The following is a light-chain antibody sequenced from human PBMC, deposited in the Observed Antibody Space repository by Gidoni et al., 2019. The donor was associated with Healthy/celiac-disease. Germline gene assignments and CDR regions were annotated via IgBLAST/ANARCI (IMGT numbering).Light chain of an antibody. V-gene: IGLV3-1*01. CDR3: QAWDSGTVI. J-gene: IGLJ2*01. CDR2: EDN. Sequence: SSELTQPTSVSVSPGKPATITCAGDELGRKSASWYQQKTGQSPVLLMFEDNKRPSGIPERFSGSTSGNTATLTISGTQDIDEADYFCQAWDSGTVIFGGGTKLTV. CDR1: ELGRKS.